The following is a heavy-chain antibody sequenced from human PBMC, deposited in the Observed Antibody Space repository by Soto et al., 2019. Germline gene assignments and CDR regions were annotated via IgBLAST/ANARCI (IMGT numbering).Heavy chain of an antibody. D-gene: IGHD6-13*01. J-gene: IGHJ6*02. Sequence: ASVKVSFKASGGTFSSYAISWVRQAPGQGLEWMGGIIPIFGTANYAQKFQGRVTITADESTSTAYMELSSLRSEDTAVYYCARDLKQQLVNNRYYYYGMDVWGQGTTVTVSS. CDR3: ARDLKQQLVNNRYYYYGMDV. CDR2: IIPIFGTA. V-gene: IGHV1-69*13. CDR1: GGTFSSYA.